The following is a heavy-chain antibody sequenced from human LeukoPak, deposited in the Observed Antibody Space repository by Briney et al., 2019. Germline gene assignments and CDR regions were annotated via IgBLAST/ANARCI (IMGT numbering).Heavy chain of an antibody. CDR2: ISSSSSYI. J-gene: IGHJ6*03. CDR3: VRGEYSYGPLDYYYYMDV. V-gene: IGHV3-21*01. D-gene: IGHD5-18*01. CDR1: GFTFGSYA. Sequence: GGSLRLSCAASGFTFGSYAMTWVRQAPGKGLEWVSSISSSSSYIYYADSVKGRFTISRDNAKNSLSLQMKSLRAEDTAVYYCVRGEYSYGPLDYYYYMDVWGKGTTVTVSS.